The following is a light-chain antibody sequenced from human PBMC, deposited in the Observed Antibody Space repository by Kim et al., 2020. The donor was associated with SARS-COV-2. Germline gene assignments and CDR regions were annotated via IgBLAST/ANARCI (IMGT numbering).Light chain of an antibody. V-gene: IGKV3-20*01. Sequence: EMVLTQSPGTVSLSPGETVTLSCRASQNISGDSLAWYQQRPGQAPRVLIYGASSRATGMPDRFRASVSGTDFTLTISRLQPEDFAVYYCQQYVDSPFTFGQGTRLEIK. CDR3: QQYVDSPFT. J-gene: IGKJ5*01. CDR1: QNISGDS. CDR2: GAS.